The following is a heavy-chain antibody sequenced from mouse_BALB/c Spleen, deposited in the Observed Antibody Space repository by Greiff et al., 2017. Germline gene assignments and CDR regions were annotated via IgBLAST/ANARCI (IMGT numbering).Heavy chain of an antibody. CDR3: ARGSYYAMDY. CDR2: ISYSGST. V-gene: IGHV3-2*02. CDR1: GYSITSDYA. Sequence: EVMLVESGPGLVKPSQSLSLTCTVTGYSITSDYAWNWIRQFPGNKLEWMGYISYSGSTSYNPSLKSRISITRDTSKNQFFLQLNSVTTEDTATYYCARGSYYAMDYWGQGTSVTVSS. J-gene: IGHJ4*01.